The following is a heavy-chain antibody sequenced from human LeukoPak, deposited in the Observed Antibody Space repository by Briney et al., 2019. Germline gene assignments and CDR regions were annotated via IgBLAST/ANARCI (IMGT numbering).Heavy chain of an antibody. CDR2: INPNSGGT. CDR1: GYTFTGYY. Sequence: ASVKVSCKASGYTFTGYYMHWVRQAPGQGLEWMGWINPNSGGTNYAQKFQGRVTMTRDTCISTAYMELSRLRSDDTAVYYCASYDSSGYYFDYWGQGTLVTVSS. J-gene: IGHJ4*02. CDR3: ASYDSSGYYFDY. V-gene: IGHV1-2*02. D-gene: IGHD3-22*01.